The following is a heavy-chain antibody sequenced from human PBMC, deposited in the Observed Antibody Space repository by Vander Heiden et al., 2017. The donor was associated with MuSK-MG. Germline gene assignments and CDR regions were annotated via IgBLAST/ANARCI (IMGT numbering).Heavy chain of an antibody. J-gene: IGHJ2*01. CDR3: ARDRSHCSGGSCYHWYFDL. D-gene: IGHD2-15*01. CDR2: IYSGGST. V-gene: IGHV3-66*01. CDR1: GFTVSSNY. Sequence: EVQLVESGGGLVQPEGSLRLSCAASGFTVSSNYMSWVRQAPGKGLEWVSVIYSGGSTYYADYVKGRVTSSRDNSKNTLYLQMNSLRAEDTAVYYCARDRSHCSGGSCYHWYFDLWGRGTLVTVSS.